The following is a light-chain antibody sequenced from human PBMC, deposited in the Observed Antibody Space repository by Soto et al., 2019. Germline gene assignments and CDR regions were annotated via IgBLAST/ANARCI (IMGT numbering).Light chain of an antibody. V-gene: IGKV1-5*01. CDR3: QQYNGYSHS. J-gene: IGKJ2*01. CDR2: DAT. CDR1: QSITRW. Sequence: DIQMTQSPSTLSASVGDRVTITFRADQSITRWLAWFQQKPGKAPSLLIYDATNLQPGVPSRFSGSGSGTEFTLTISSLQPDDFATYYCQQYNGYSHSLGQGTKVDIK.